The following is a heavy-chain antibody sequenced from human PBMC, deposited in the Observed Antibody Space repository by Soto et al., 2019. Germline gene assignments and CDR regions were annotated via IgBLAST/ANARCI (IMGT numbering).Heavy chain of an antibody. V-gene: IGHV3-7*01. CDR3: ATSMRHTLDP. CDR2: INQDGSDK. D-gene: IGHD2-21*01. J-gene: IGHJ5*02. Sequence: EVQVVESGGGLVQPGGSLRLSCAASGFTFGIHWMTWVRQVPGKGLEWVANINQDGSDKYYVDSVKGRFIISRENAKDSLYLQMNRLRVEDTGVNYCATSMRHTLDPWGQGTLVTVS. CDR1: GFTFGIHW.